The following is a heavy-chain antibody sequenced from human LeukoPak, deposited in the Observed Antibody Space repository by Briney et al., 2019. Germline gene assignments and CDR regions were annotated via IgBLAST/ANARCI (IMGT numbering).Heavy chain of an antibody. Sequence: PSETLSLTCAVYGGSFSGYYWSWIRQPPGKGLEWIGRIYTSGSTNYNPSLKSRVTMSVDTSKNQFSLKLSSVTAADTAVYYCARLNYYDSSGYWRFDPWGQGTLVTVSS. V-gene: IGHV4-59*10. D-gene: IGHD3-22*01. CDR1: GGSFSGYY. CDR3: ARLNYYDSSGYWRFDP. CDR2: IYTSGST. J-gene: IGHJ5*02.